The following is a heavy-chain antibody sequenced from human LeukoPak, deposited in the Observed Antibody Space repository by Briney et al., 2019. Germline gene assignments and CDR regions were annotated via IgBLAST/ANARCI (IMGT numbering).Heavy chain of an antibody. Sequence: WAAVKVSCKASGYTFTGYGISWVRQGPGQGREWVGRISGYNGNTNYAQKLQGRVTMTTDTSTSTAYMELRSLRSDDTAIYYCAKAGATGTTVDYWGRGTLVTVSS. CDR2: ISGYNGNT. J-gene: IGHJ4*02. V-gene: IGHV1-18*01. CDR3: AKAGATGTTVDY. CDR1: GYTFTGYG. D-gene: IGHD1-7*01.